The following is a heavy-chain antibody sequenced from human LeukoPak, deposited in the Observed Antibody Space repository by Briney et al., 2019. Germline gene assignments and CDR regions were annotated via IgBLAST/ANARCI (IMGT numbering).Heavy chain of an antibody. CDR2: INSDGSWT. V-gene: IGHV3-74*01. J-gene: IGHJ4*02. D-gene: IGHD2/OR15-2a*01. Sequence: GGSLRLSCAASGNYWMHWVRQAPEKGLVWVSHINSDGSWTSYADSVKGRFTIPKDNAKNTVYLQMNSLRAEDTAVYYCVSFYETYWGRGTLVTVSS. CDR3: VSFYETY. CDR1: GNYW.